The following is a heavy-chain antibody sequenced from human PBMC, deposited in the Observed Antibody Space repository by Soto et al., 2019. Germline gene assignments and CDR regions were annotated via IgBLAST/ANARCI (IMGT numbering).Heavy chain of an antibody. CDR2: IHYSGST. CDR3: ASARFHLIQHTEIYNDAWREALPICGSSGM. Sequence: SEDLSHPCTVSGGMISTYYWSWFRQSPGKGLEWIGYIHYSGSTKSNPSLKSRVTISVDTSRNQVSLKLSSVTAADSAVYFCASARFHLIQHTEIYNDAWREALPICGSSGM. J-gene: IGHJ6*01. V-gene: IGHV4-59*01. D-gene: IGHD3-16*01. CDR1: GGMISTYY.